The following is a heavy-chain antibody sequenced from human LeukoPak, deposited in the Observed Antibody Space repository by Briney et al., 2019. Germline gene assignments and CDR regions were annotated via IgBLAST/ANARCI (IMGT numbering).Heavy chain of an antibody. D-gene: IGHD2-21*01. CDR3: AKDQTAYCGGDCRQDYFDY. CDR1: GFTFSSYG. Sequence: GGSLRLSCAASGFTFSSYGMHWVRQAPGKGLEWVAFIRYDGSNKYYADSVKGRFTISRDNSKNTLYLQMNSLRAEDTAVYYCAKDQTAYCGGDCRQDYFDYWGQGTLVTVSS. V-gene: IGHV3-30*02. J-gene: IGHJ4*02. CDR2: IRYDGSNK.